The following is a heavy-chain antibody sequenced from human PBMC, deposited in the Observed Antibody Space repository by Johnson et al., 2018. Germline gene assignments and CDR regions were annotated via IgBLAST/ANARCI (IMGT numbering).Heavy chain of an antibody. CDR1: GFTFSIYG. D-gene: IGHD2-15*01. J-gene: IGHJ1*01. CDR3: GSDDGRGAEYLQH. Sequence: QVQLVQSGGGVVQPGKSLRLSCAASGFTFSIYGMHWVRQAPGKGLEWVATIWYDDNNNFIDSVKGRFTISRDNSKNTLYLQMNSLRAEDTAVYYCGSDDGRGAEYLQHWGQGTQGTVSA. V-gene: IGHV3-33*01. CDR2: IWYDDNN.